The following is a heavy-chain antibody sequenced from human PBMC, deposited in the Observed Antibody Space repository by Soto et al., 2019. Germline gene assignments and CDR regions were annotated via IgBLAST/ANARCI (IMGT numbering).Heavy chain of an antibody. J-gene: IGHJ1*01. CDR2: INANSGNT. CDR1: GYTFTSYA. CDR3: ARGERSYDILTGYYTLSFQH. D-gene: IGHD3-9*01. Sequence: GASVKVSCKASGYTFTSYAMHWVRQAPGQRLEWMGWINANSGNTSYAQKFQGRVTMTRNTSISTAYMELSSLRSEDTAVYYCARGERSYDILTGYYTLSFQHWGQGTLVTVSS. V-gene: IGHV1-8*02.